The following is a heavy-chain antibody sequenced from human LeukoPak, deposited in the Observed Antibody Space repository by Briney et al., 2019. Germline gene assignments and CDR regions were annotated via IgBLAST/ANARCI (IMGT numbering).Heavy chain of an antibody. CDR1: GGSISSSSYY. D-gene: IGHD5-18*01. CDR3: ARDRRIQLWLRTYYFDY. CDR2: IYYSGST. J-gene: IGHJ4*02. V-gene: IGHV4-39*07. Sequence: PSETLSLTCTVSGGSISSSSYYWGWIRQPPGKGLEWIGSIYYSGSTYYNPSLKSRVTISVDTSKNQFSLKLSSVTAADTAVYYCARDRRIQLWLRTYYFDYWGQGTLVTVSS.